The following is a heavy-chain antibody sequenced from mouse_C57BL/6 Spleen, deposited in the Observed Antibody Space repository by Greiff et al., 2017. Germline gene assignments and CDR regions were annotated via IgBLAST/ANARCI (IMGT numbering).Heavy chain of an antibody. Sequence: VQLQQSGPELVKPGASVKISCKASGYAFSSSWMNWVKQRPGKGLEWIGRIYPGDGDTNYNGKFKGKATLTAYKSSSTAYMQLSSLTSEDSAVYFCARGGLPHYFDYWGQGTTLTVSS. V-gene: IGHV1-82*01. CDR1: GYAFSSSW. D-gene: IGHD2-2*01. CDR2: IYPGDGDT. CDR3: ARGGLPHYFDY. J-gene: IGHJ2*01.